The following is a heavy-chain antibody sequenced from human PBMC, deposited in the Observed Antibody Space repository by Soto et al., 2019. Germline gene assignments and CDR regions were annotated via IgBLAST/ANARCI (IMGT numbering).Heavy chain of an antibody. CDR3: ARDRRVVPAARSYYYYGMDV. V-gene: IGHV1-69*06. CDR1: GGTFSSYA. J-gene: IGHJ6*02. CDR2: IIPIFGTA. Sequence: SVKVSCKASGGTFSSYAISWVRQAPGQGLEWMGGIIPIFGTANYAQKFQGRVTITADKSTSTAYMELSSLRSEDTAVYYCARDRRVVPAARSYYYYGMDVWGQGTTVTVS. D-gene: IGHD2-2*01.